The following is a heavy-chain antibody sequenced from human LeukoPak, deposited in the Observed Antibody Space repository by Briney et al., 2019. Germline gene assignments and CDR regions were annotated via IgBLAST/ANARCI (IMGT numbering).Heavy chain of an antibody. CDR3: ARDRGYSGYDLADYYFDY. CDR2: IYTSGST. D-gene: IGHD5-12*01. CDR1: GGSISSYY. Sequence: SETLSLTCTVSGGSISSYYWSWIRQPAGKGLEWIGRIYTSGSTNYNPSLKSRVTMSVDTSKNQFSLKLSSVTAADTAVYYCARDRGYSGYDLADYYFDYWGQGTLVTVSS. V-gene: IGHV4-4*07. J-gene: IGHJ4*02.